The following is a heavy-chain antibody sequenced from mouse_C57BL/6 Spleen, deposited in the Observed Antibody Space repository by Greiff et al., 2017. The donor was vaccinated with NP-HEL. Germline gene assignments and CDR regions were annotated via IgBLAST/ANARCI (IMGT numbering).Heavy chain of an antibody. CDR3: ARNYYSSTGAMDY. Sequence: QVQLQQSGAELVMPGASVKLSCKASGYTFTSYWMHWVKQRPGQGLEWIGEIDPSDSYTNYNQKFKGKSTLTVDKSSSRSYMKRSSLISEDSADYYCARNYYSSTGAMDYWGKGTSVTVSS. CDR2: IDPSDSYT. J-gene: IGHJ4*01. D-gene: IGHD1-1*01. V-gene: IGHV1-69*01. CDR1: GYTFTSYW.